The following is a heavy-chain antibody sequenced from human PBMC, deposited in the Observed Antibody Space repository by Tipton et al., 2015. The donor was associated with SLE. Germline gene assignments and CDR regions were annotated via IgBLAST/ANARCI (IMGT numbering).Heavy chain of an antibody. V-gene: IGHV4-39*07. CDR2: ISYSGNT. D-gene: IGHD3-10*01. CDR3: ARGGGSYGSGTYYPMDV. Sequence: LRLSCTVSGGSISRSNYYWGWIRRPPGRGLEWIGTISYSGNTYYNPSLKSRLTISVDTSKNQFSLKLSSVTAADTAVYYCARGGGSYGSGTYYPMDVWGQGTTVTVSS. CDR1: GGSISRSNYY. J-gene: IGHJ6*02.